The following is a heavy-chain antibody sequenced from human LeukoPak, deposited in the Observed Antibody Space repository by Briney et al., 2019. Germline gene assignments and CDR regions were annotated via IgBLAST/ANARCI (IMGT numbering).Heavy chain of an antibody. CDR2: INPNSGGT. CDR3: ARDLEELRIDY. V-gene: IGHV1-2*02. Sequence: ATVKVSCKASGYTFTGYYMHWVRQAPGQGLEWMGWINPNSGGTNYAQKFQGRVAMTRDTSISTAYMELSRLRSDDTAVYYCARDLEELRIDYWGQGTLVTVSS. CDR1: GYTFTGYY. D-gene: IGHD1-26*01. J-gene: IGHJ4*02.